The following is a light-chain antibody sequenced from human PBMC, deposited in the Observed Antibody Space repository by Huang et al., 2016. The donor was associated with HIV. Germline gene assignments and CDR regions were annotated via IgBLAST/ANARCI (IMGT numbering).Light chain of an antibody. J-gene: IGKJ1*01. V-gene: IGKV1-6*01. CDR3: LQDFNYPRT. CDR1: QAIRND. Sequence: AIQMTQSPSSLSASVGDRVTITCRASQAIRNDLGWYHHRPGKAPKLLIYAASELQSGVPLRFRGSGSGTDFTLTISSMQPEDVGTYYCLQDFNYPRTFGQGTTVKI. CDR2: AAS.